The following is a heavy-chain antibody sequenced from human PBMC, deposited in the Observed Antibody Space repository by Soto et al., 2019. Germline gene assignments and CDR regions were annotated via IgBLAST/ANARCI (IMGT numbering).Heavy chain of an antibody. D-gene: IGHD3-10*01. J-gene: IGHJ3*02. CDR2: ISWNSGRI. V-gene: IGHV3-9*01. CDR1: GFIFDDYG. Sequence: EVQLVESGGGLVQPGRSLRLSCVASGFIFDDYGMFWVRQTPGKGLAWVAGISWNSGRIDYADSVKGRFTISRDNAKNSLYLQMNSLRTEDTALYYCAKAGGLADIWGQGTMVTVS. CDR3: AKAGGLADI.